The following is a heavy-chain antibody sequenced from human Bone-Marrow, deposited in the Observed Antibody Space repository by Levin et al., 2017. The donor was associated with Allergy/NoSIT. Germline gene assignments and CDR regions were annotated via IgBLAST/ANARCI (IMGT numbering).Heavy chain of an antibody. CDR2: ISYDGRNE. Sequence: LSLTCAVSGFTFSSFGMHWIRQAPGKGLEWVAAISYDGRNENHADSVKGRLTISRDNSKNTLYLQMNSLRPEDTAVYYCAKGDLQLVRGAADYWGQGTLVTVSS. D-gene: IGHD6-6*01. CDR1: GFTFSSFG. V-gene: IGHV3-30*18. J-gene: IGHJ4*02. CDR3: AKGDLQLVRGAADY.